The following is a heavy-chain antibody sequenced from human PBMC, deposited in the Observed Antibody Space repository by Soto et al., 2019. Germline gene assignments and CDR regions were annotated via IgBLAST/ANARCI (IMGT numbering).Heavy chain of an antibody. J-gene: IGHJ5*02. CDR1: GASISSYY. Sequence: PSETLSLTCTVSGASISSYYWNWIRQSPGKGLEWIGHIYYNGNTKYNPFLESRLTISVDTSKNQFSLELNSVTAADTAVYFCARRAVAMYALREDNWFDPWGQGTLVTVSS. CDR2: IYYNGNT. CDR3: ARRAVAMYALREDNWFDP. D-gene: IGHD2-8*01. V-gene: IGHV4-59*01.